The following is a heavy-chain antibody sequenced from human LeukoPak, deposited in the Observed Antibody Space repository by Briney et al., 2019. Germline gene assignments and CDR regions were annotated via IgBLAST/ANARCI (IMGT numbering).Heavy chain of an antibody. D-gene: IGHD2-2*01. CDR1: GYTFTGYY. CDR3: ARDTKYIVVVPAAMPNNWFDP. J-gene: IGHJ5*02. CDR2: INPNSGGT. Sequence: ASVKLSCKASGYTFTGYYMHWVRHAPGQGLEWMGWINPNSGGTNYAQKFQGRVTMTRDTSISTAYMELSRLRSDDTAVYYCARDTKYIVVVPAAMPNNWFDPWGQGTLVTVSS. V-gene: IGHV1-2*02.